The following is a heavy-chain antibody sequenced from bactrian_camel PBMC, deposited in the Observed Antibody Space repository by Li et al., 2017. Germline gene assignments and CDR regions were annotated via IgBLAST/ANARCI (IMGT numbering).Heavy chain of an antibody. Sequence: HVQLVESGGGLVQPGGSLRLSCAASVFTSTSSEFTFSSAWMYWVRQAPGKGLEWVSSINSDSFTTRYADSVKGQFTISRDNAENTLYLQMNGLKTEDTAVYYCATRELWYRSHLIWGQGTQVTVS. D-gene: IGHD6*01. CDR1: EFTFSSAW. CDR3: ATRELWYRSHLI. V-gene: IGHV3S26*01. J-gene: IGHJ4*01. CDR2: INSDSFTT.